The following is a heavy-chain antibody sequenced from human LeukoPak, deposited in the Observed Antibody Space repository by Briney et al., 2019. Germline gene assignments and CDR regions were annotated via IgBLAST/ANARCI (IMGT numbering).Heavy chain of an antibody. J-gene: IGHJ3*02. V-gene: IGHV1-8*01. D-gene: IGHD3-10*01. CDR3: ARPLWFGEYDAFDI. Sequence: ASVKVSCKASGYTSTSYDINWVRQATGQGLEWMGWMNPNSGNTGYAQKFQGRVTMTRNTSISTAYMELSSLRSEDTAVYYCARPLWFGEYDAFDIWGQGTMVTVSS. CDR1: GYTSTSYD. CDR2: MNPNSGNT.